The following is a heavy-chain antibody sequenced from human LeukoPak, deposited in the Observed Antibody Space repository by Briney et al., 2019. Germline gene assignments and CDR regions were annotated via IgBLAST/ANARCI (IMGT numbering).Heavy chain of an antibody. CDR1: GGTFSSYA. J-gene: IGHJ4*02. V-gene: IGHV1-69*05. CDR3: ASSQLHYYDSSGYPVN. D-gene: IGHD3-22*01. Sequence: SVKVSCKASGGTFSSYAISWVRQAPGQGLEWMGGIIPIFGTANYAQKFQGRVTITTDESTSTAYMELSSLRSEDTAVYYCASSQLHYYDSSGYPVNWGQGTLVTVS. CDR2: IIPIFGTA.